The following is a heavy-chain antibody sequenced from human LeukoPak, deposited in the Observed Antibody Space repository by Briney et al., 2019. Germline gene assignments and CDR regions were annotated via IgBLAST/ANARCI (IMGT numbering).Heavy chain of an antibody. CDR2: IYHSGST. D-gene: IGHD2-15*01. J-gene: IGHJ5*02. CDR1: GYSINSGYH. V-gene: IGHV4-38-2*02. Sequence: SETLSLTCTVSGYSINSGYHWGWIRQSPVKGLEWIGSIYHSGSTYYNPSLKSRVTISVDTSKNQFSLKLSSVTAADTAVYYCARELGYCSGGSCYAGAGWFDPWGQGTLVAVSS. CDR3: ARELGYCSGGSCYAGAGWFDP.